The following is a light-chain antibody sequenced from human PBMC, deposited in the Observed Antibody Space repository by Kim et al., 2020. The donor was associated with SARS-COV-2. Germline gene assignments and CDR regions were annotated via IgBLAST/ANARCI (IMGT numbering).Light chain of an antibody. J-gene: IGKJ4*01. CDR1: QGGRSS. CDR3: QQYSVWPLT. CDR2: GAYGAS. Sequence: GERATLSGRASQGGRSSLAWYQQRPGQAPRLLIYGAYGASTRATGIPARFSGSGSGTDFTLTISSLQSEDFAVYYCQQYSVWPLTFGGGTKVDIK. V-gene: IGKV3-15*01.